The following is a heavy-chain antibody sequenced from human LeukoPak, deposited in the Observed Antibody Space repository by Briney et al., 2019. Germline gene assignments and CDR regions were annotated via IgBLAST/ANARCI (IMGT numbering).Heavy chain of an antibody. CDR1: GFTFSSYE. J-gene: IGHJ6*02. CDR3: ARDRVGYSTSSGDYYYYGMDV. V-gene: IGHV3-48*03. Sequence: HPGGSLRLSCAASGFTFSSYEMNWVRKAPGKGLEWVSYISSSGSSIDYAGSVKGRFTISRDNAKNSLYLQMNSLRGGDTAVYYCARDRVGYSTSSGDYYYYGMDVWGQGTTVTVSS. CDR2: ISSSGSSI. D-gene: IGHD6-6*01.